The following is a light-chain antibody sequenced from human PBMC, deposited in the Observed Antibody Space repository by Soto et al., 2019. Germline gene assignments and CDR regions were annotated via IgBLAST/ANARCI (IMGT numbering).Light chain of an antibody. V-gene: IGKV1-9*01. CDR1: QDVNSH. J-gene: IGKJ5*01. Sequence: DIPLTQSPTFLSAAVGDTITITCRASQDVNSHLAWYQQTPGRAPKLLISYFSTLQSGVPSRFSGSGSRTDFTLTISSLQPEDFANYYCQEIDSYPPTFGHGTRLEIK. CDR2: YFS. CDR3: QEIDSYPPT.